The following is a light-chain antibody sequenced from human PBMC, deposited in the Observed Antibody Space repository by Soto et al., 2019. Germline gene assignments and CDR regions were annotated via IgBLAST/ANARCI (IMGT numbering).Light chain of an antibody. CDR1: QSLLHRNGYNY. Sequence: DIVMTQSPLSLPVTPGEPASISCRSSQSLLHRNGYNYFHWYLQKPGQSPQILIYLGSNRASGVPVRFSGSGSGTDFTLKISRVEAEDVGVYYCVQALQTPYTFGQGTKLEIK. CDR3: VQALQTPYT. CDR2: LGS. J-gene: IGKJ2*01. V-gene: IGKV2-28*01.